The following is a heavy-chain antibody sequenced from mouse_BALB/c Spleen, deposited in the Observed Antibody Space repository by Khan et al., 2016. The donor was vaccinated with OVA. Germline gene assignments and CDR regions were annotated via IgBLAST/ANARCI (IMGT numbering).Heavy chain of an antibody. V-gene: IGHV3-2*02. J-gene: IGHJ4*01. CDR3: ARDGYRNNDAMDY. CDR1: GYSITSYYA. Sequence: EVQLKQSGPGLVKPSQSLSLTCTVTGYSITSYYAWNWLRKFPGNKLEWMGYISSSGCTNYNQALKSRISITRDTSKNQFFLQLNSVTSEDTATXYRARDGYRNNDAMDYWGQGTSVTVSS. D-gene: IGHD2-3*01. CDR2: ISSSGCT.